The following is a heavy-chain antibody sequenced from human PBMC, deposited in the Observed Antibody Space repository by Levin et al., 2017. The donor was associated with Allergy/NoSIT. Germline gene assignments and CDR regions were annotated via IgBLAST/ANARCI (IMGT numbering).Heavy chain of an antibody. J-gene: IGHJ4*02. CDR3: AREYSSSSGSVFDY. D-gene: IGHD6-6*01. Sequence: GESLKISCKTSGYTFTAYYLHWVRQAPGQGLEWMGRINPNSGGTNYAQEFQGSVTMTRDTSITTAYMELSSLRSDDTAVYYCAREYSSSSGSVFDYWGQGTLVTVSS. CDR1: GYTFTAYY. V-gene: IGHV1-2*06. CDR2: INPNSGGT.